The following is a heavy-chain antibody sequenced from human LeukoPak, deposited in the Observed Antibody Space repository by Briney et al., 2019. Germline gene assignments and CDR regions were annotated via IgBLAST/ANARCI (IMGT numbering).Heavy chain of an antibody. CDR2: ISSSSSYI. CDR3: ARVTGTVTTAYFDY. D-gene: IGHD4-17*01. J-gene: IGHJ4*02. CDR1: GFTFSSYS. V-gene: IGHV3-21*01. Sequence: PGGSLRLSCAASGFTFSSYSMNWVRQAPGKGLEWVSSISSSSSYIYYADSVKGRFTISRDNAKNSLYLQMNSLRAEDTAVYYCARVTGTVTTAYFDYWGQGTLVTVSS.